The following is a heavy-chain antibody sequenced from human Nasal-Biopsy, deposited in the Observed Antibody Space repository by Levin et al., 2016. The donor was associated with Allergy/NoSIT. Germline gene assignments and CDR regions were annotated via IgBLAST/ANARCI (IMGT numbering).Heavy chain of an antibody. CDR2: INTDTSNT. D-gene: IGHD3-10*01. V-gene: IGHV1-18*01. J-gene: IGHJ4*02. CDR3: ARDKDRFGLSAAD. Sequence: ASVKVSCKASGYTFKNYGINWVRQAPGQGLEWMGWINTDTSNTNYAQRFRDRVTMTTDTSTNTAYMELRSLRSDDTAIYFCARDKDRFGLSAADWGQGTLVTVSS. CDR1: GYTFKNYG.